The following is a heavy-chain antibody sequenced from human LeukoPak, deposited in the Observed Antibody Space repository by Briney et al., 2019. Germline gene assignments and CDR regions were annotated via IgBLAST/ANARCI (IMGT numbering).Heavy chain of an antibody. CDR3: ARLGARQMLEY. CDR1: GFIFNNYW. J-gene: IGHJ4*02. V-gene: IGHV3-7*01. CDR2: IKEDGSEI. D-gene: IGHD4-17*01. Sequence: GGSLRLSCAASGFIFNNYWMTWVRQTPGKGLEFVANIKEDGSEIFYLDSVKGRFTISRDNAKNSLYLQMNSLRAEDTAVYYCARLGARQMLEYWGQGTLVTVSS.